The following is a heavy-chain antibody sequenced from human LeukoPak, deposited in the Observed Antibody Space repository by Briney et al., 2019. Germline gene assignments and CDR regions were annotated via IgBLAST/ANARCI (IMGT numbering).Heavy chain of an antibody. V-gene: IGHV3-48*01. CDR1: GFTFISYD. D-gene: IGHD6-13*01. CDR3: ARDYSSTSGKHAFDI. J-gene: IGHJ3*02. CDR2: ISSSSSSL. Sequence: PGGSLRLFCAASGFTFISYDMNWVRQAPGKGLEWVSYISSSSSSLYYADSVKRRFTISRDNAKHSLYLQMNSLRGEDTAVYYCARDYSSTSGKHAFDIWGQGTMVTVSS.